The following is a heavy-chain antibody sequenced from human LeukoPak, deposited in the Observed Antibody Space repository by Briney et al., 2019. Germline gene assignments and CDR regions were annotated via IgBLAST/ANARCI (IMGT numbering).Heavy chain of an antibody. CDR2: IHRDGSEE. Sequence: GGSLRLSCAPFGFTFSNYWMAWVRQAPGKGLEWVANIHRDGSEEYYVDSVRGRFIISRDNAKNSLYLQMNNLRAEDTAVYYCAKYDDGDFDYCGRGTLVTVSS. V-gene: IGHV3-7*03. J-gene: IGHJ4*02. CDR3: AKYDDGDFDY. CDR1: GFTFSNYW. D-gene: IGHD1-1*01.